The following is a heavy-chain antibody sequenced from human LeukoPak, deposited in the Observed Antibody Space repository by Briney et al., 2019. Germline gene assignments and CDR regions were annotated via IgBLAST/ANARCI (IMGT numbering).Heavy chain of an antibody. CDR3: VRDQYLNVMTGFDD. CDR1: GYMFNIYG. Sequence: ASVKVSCKASGYMFNIYGISWVRQAPGQGLEWMAWTSVNNGDTKYGQKFQGRVTVTTDTSTSTVYLELRRLRPDDTTVYYCVRDQYLNVMTGFDDWGQGTLVTVSS. V-gene: IGHV1-18*01. J-gene: IGHJ4*02. D-gene: IGHD3-9*01. CDR2: TSVNNGDT.